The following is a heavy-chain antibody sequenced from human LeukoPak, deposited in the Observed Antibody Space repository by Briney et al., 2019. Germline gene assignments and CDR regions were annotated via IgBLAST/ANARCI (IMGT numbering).Heavy chain of an antibody. Sequence: SETLPLTCTVSGGSISSGDYYWSWIRQPPGKGLEWIGYIYYSGSTYYNPSLKSRVTISVDTSKNQFSLKLSSVTAADTAVYYCARGANNFWSGYYPAYYYYGMDVWGQGTTVTVSS. D-gene: IGHD3-3*01. V-gene: IGHV4-30-4*01. CDR2: IYYSGST. CDR1: GGSISSGDYY. CDR3: ARGANNFWSGYYPAYYYYGMDV. J-gene: IGHJ6*02.